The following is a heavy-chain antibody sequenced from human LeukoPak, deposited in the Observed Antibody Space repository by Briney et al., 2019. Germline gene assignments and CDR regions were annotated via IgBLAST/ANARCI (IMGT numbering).Heavy chain of an antibody. CDR3: ARAYRSGGSGTGFYFDY. CDR2: IIPILGIA. D-gene: IGHD2-15*01. J-gene: IGHJ4*02. Sequence: SVKVSCKASGGTFSSYAISWVRQAPGQGLEWMGRIIPILGIANYAQKFQGRVTITADKSTSTAYMELSSLRSEDTAVYYCARAYRSGGSGTGFYFDYWGQGTLVTVSS. V-gene: IGHV1-69*04. CDR1: GGTFSSYA.